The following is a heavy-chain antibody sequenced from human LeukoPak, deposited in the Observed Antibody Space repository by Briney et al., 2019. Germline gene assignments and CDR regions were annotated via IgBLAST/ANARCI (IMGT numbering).Heavy chain of an antibody. CDR1: VGTFTSYA. J-gene: IGHJ4*02. CDR3: ARGSRRNLLYFFDL. D-gene: IGHD1-14*01. CDR2: IIPIFGTA. Sequence: SVKVSCTPSVGTFTSYAISWVRQAPGQGLEWMGGIIPIFGTANYAQKFQGRVTMTRNPSISTTYMELSSLRSEDTAVYYCARGSRRNLLYFFDLWGQGTLVTVSS. V-gene: IGHV1-69*05.